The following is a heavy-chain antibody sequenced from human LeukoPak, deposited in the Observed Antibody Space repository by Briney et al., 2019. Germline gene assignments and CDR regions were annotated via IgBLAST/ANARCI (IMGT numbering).Heavy chain of an antibody. V-gene: IGHV1-18*01. CDR3: ARGRLRRDYYYGMDV. D-gene: IGHD4-17*01. Sequence: GASVKVSCKASGYTFTSYGIRWVRQAPGQGLEWMGWISAYNGNTNYAQKPQGRVTMTTDTSTSTAYMELRSLRSDDTAVYYCARGRLRRDYYYGMDVWGQGTTVTVSS. J-gene: IGHJ6*02. CDR2: ISAYNGNT. CDR1: GYTFTSYG.